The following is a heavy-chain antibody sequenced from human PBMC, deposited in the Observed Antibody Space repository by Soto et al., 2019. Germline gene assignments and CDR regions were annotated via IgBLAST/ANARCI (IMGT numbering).Heavy chain of an antibody. CDR3: ARCIVGASYYYYGMDV. Sequence: ASVKVSCKASGGTFSSYAISWVRQAPGQGLEWMGGIIPIFGTANYAQKFQGRVTITADESTSTAYMELSSLRSEDTAVYYCARCIVGASYYYYGMDVWGQGTTVTVSS. CDR1: GGTFSSYA. D-gene: IGHD1-26*01. J-gene: IGHJ6*02. CDR2: IIPIFGTA. V-gene: IGHV1-69*13.